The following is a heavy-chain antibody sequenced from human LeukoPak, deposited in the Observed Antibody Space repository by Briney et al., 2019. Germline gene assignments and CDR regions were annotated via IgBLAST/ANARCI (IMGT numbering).Heavy chain of an antibody. Sequence: GGSLRLSCAASGFTVSSNYMSWVRQAPGKGLEWVSAISGSGGSTYYADSVKGRFTISRDNSKNTLYLQMNSLRAEDTAVYYCAKDKGIVATRFDYWGQGTLVTVSS. CDR1: GFTVSSNY. CDR2: ISGSGGST. V-gene: IGHV3-23*01. CDR3: AKDKGIVATRFDY. J-gene: IGHJ4*02. D-gene: IGHD5-12*01.